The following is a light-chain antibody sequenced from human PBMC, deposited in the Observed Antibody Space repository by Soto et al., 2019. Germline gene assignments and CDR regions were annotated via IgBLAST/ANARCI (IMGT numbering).Light chain of an antibody. J-gene: IGKJ4*01. CDR1: QSVSSN. V-gene: IGKV3-15*01. Sequence: EIVMTQSPATLSVSPGERATLSCRASQSVSSNLAWYQQKPGQAPRLLIYGASTRATGIPARFSGSGSGTEFTLTISSLQSEDFAVYICQQYNYWPPLTFGGGTKVEIK. CDR2: GAS. CDR3: QQYNYWPPLT.